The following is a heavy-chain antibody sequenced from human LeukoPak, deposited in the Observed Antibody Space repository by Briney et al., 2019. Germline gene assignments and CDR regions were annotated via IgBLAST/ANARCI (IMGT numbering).Heavy chain of an antibody. V-gene: IGHV1-18*01. Sequence: ASVKVSCKASGYTFTNYGISWVRQAPGQGLEWMGWISAYNGNRNYAQKFQGRVTMTEDTSTDTAYMELSSLRSEDTAVYYCATDPSGSYSAFDIWGQGTMVTVSS. CDR2: ISAYNGNR. CDR3: ATDPSGSYSAFDI. D-gene: IGHD1-26*01. CDR1: GYTFTNYG. J-gene: IGHJ3*02.